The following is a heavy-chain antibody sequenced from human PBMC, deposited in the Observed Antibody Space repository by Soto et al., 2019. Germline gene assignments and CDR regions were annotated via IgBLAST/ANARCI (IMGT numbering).Heavy chain of an antibody. CDR1: GFTFSSYA. Sequence: QVQLVESGGGVVQPGRSLRLSCAASGFTFSSYAMHWVRQAPGKGLERVAVISYDGSNKYYADSVKGRFTISRDNSKNTLYLQMNSLRAEDTAVYYCARGIEVDTRIIAAGEGEYFQHWGQGTLVTVSS. D-gene: IGHD6-13*01. CDR3: ARGIEVDTRIIAAGEGEYFQH. CDR2: ISYDGSNK. V-gene: IGHV3-30-3*01. J-gene: IGHJ1*01.